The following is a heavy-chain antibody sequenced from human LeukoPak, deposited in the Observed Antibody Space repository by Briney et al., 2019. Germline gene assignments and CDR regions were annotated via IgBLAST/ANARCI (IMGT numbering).Heavy chain of an antibody. CDR2: FDPEDGET. J-gene: IGHJ5*02. V-gene: IGHV1-24*01. CDR1: GYTLTELS. D-gene: IGHD2-15*01. CDR3: ARGVVVAATENWFDP. Sequence: ASVKVSCKVSGYTLTELSMHWVRQAPGKGLEWMGGFDPEDGETIYAQKFQGRVTVTEDTSTDTAYTELSSLRSEDTAVYYCARGVVVAATENWFDPWGQGTLVTVSS.